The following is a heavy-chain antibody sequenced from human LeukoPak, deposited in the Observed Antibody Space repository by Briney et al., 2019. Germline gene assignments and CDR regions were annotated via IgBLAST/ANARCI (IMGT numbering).Heavy chain of an antibody. D-gene: IGHD2-2*01. Sequence: GGSLRLSCAASGFTFSSYDMHWVRQATGKGLEWVSAIGTAGDTYYPGSVTGRFTSSRETAKDSLYLQMNSLRAEDTAVYYCARVCSSTSCPHLGAFDIWGQGTMVTVSS. CDR3: ARVCSSTSCPHLGAFDI. J-gene: IGHJ3*02. V-gene: IGHV3-13*01. CDR1: GFTFSSYD. CDR2: IGTAGDT.